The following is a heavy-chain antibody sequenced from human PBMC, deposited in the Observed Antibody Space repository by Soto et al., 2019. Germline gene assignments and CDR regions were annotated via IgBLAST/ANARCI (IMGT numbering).Heavy chain of an antibody. Sequence: ASVKVSCKASGYTFTGYYMHWVRQAPGQGLEWMGWINPNSGGTNYAQKFQGWVTMTRDTSISTAYMELSRLRSDDTAVYYCARDIGITMVRGVGCMDVWGKGTTVNASS. CDR1: GYTFTGYY. J-gene: IGHJ6*03. V-gene: IGHV1-2*04. CDR2: INPNSGGT. D-gene: IGHD3-10*01. CDR3: ARDIGITMVRGVGCMDV.